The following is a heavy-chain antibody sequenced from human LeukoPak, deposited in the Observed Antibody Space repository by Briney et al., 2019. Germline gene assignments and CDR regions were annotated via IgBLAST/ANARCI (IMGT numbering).Heavy chain of an antibody. J-gene: IGHJ4*02. CDR1: GGSISSYY. Sequence: SETLSLTCTVSGGSISSYYWSWIRQPPGKGLEWIGYIYYSGSTNYNPSLKSRVTISVDTSKNQFSLKLSSVTAADTAVYYCARLPLRSHFDYWGQGTLATVSS. CDR3: ARLPLRSHFDY. CDR2: IYYSGST. V-gene: IGHV4-59*08.